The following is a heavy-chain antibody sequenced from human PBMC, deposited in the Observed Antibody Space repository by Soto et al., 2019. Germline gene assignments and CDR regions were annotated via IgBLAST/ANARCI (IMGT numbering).Heavy chain of an antibody. V-gene: IGHV3-72*01. CDR2: TRNKANSYTT. CDR1: GFTFSDYY. CDR3: VRTSHYGSGSWNFDS. Sequence: PGGSLRLSCAASGFTFSDYYMSWIRQAPGKGLEWVGRTRNKANSYTTEYAASVKGRFTVSSDDSLNSLYLQMTSLKTEDTAVYYCVRTSHYGSGSWNFDSWGQGTLVTVSS. J-gene: IGHJ4*02. D-gene: IGHD3-10*01.